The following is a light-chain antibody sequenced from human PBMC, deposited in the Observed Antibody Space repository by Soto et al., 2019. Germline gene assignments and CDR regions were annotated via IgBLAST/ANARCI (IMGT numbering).Light chain of an antibody. CDR2: RAS. J-gene: IGKJ2*02. CDR1: QSVSNNY. Sequence: EIVLTQSPGTLSLSPGERATLSCRASQSVSNNYVAWYQQKPGQAPRLLIFRASIKATGIPDRFSGSGSGTEFILTIRGLETDDFAVYYCQQYGSSPRTFGQGTKLEI. V-gene: IGKV3-20*01. CDR3: QQYGSSPRT.